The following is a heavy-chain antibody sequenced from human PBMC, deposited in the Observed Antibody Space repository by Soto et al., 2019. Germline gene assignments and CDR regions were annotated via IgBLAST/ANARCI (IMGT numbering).Heavy chain of an antibody. V-gene: IGHV3-23*01. CDR2: IDASGGTT. CDR3: VRERQLGV. Sequence: EGQLLESGGRLVQPGESLRLSCAASGFTFSIYAMSWARQAPGKGLEWVSVIDASGGTTYTDSVKGRFTISRDNSKNTLYLQMNSLRVEDTAAYYCVRERQLGVWGQGTTVTVSS. D-gene: IGHD6-6*01. J-gene: IGHJ6*02. CDR1: GFTFSIYA.